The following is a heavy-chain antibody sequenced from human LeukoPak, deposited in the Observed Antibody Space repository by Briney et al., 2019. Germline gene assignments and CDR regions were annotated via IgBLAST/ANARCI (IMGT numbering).Heavy chain of an antibody. V-gene: IGHV4-4*02. CDR2: INHSGSA. D-gene: IGHD2-15*01. Sequence: NSSETLSLTCAVSGGSISSSNWWSWIRQPPGKALGWIGEINHSGSANYNPSLKSRVTILLDTSKNQFPLNLSSVTAADTAVYYCARGRILRIAKYYMDVWGKGTTVTISS. CDR3: ARGRILRIAKYYMDV. CDR1: GGSISSSNW. J-gene: IGHJ6*03.